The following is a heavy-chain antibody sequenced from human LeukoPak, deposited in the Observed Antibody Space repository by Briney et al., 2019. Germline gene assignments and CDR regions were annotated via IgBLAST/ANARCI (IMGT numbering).Heavy chain of an antibody. D-gene: IGHD3-16*02. CDR1: GFTFDDYG. Sequence: GGSLRLSCAASGFTFDDYGMSWVRQAPGKGLEWVSGINWNGGSTGYADSVKGRFTISRDNAKNSLYLQMNSLRAEDTALYHCARVDDYVWGSYRFDYWGQGTLVTVSS. CDR2: INWNGGST. CDR3: ARVDDYVWGSYRFDY. V-gene: IGHV3-20*01. J-gene: IGHJ4*02.